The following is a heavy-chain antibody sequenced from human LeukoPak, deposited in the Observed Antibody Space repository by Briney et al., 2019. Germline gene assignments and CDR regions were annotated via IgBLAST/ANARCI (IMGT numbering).Heavy chain of an antibody. V-gene: IGHV3-23*01. J-gene: IGHJ4*02. D-gene: IGHD3-16*01. CDR1: GFTFSSYT. Sequence: GGSLRLSCAASGFTFSSYTMSWVRQAPGKGLEWISAVSGSGGSTYYADSVKGRFTISRDNSKNTLYLQMNSLRVENTAVYYCANRPVWVDYAADYWGQGTLVTVSS. CDR3: ANRPVWVDYAADY. CDR2: VSGSGGST.